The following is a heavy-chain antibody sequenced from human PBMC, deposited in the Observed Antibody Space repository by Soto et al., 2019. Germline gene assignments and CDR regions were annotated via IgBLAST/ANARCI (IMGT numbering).Heavy chain of an antibody. CDR3: AKRPNYYDSSNTQPWAFDY. J-gene: IGHJ4*02. D-gene: IGHD3-22*01. CDR1: GFIFDSYE. V-gene: IGHV3-48*03. Sequence: GGSLRLSCAASGFIFDSYEMNWFRQAPVHGLEWVAYISVSGSTAHYGDSMKGRFSISRDNTKNILYLQMNSLRAEDTAVYYCAKRPNYYDSSNTQPWAFDYWGQGTLVTVSS. CDR2: ISVSGSTA.